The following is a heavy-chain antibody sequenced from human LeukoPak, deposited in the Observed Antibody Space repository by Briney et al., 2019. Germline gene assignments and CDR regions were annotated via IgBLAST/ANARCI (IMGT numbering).Heavy chain of an antibody. CDR2: INPSGGRT. CDR3: ANATFDY. V-gene: IGHV1-46*01. CDR1: GYTFTSKY. J-gene: IGHJ4*02. Sequence: ASVKVSCKASGYTFTSKYMHWVRQAPGQGLEWMGIINPSGGRTSYAQKFQGRVTMTRDMSTSTVYMELSSLKSEDTAVYYCANATFDYWGQGTLVTVSS.